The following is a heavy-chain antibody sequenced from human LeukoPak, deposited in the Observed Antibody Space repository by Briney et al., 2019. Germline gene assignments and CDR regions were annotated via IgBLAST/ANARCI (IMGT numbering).Heavy chain of an antibody. Sequence: SETLSLTCAVSGGSISSGGYSWSWIRQHPGKGLEWIGYIYYSGSTYYNPSLKSRVTISVDTSKNQFSLKLSSVTAADTAVYYCAREVEYSNHYGMDVWGQGTTVTVSS. CDR1: GGSISSGGYS. D-gene: IGHD4-11*01. V-gene: IGHV4-31*11. CDR3: AREVEYSNHYGMDV. CDR2: IYYSGST. J-gene: IGHJ6*02.